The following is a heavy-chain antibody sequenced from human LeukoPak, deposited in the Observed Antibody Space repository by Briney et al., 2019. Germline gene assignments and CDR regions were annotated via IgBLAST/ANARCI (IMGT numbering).Heavy chain of an antibody. CDR2: IYYSGST. V-gene: IGHV4-39*01. CDR1: GGSISSSSYY. Sequence: SETLSLTCTVSGGSISSSSYYWGWIRQPPGKGLEWIGSIYYSGSTYYNPSLKSRVTISVDTSKNQFSLKLSSVTAADTAVYYCARRPDLAYCGGDCYSTPYYFDYWGQGTLVTVSS. D-gene: IGHD2-21*02. CDR3: ARRPDLAYCGGDCYSTPYYFDY. J-gene: IGHJ4*02.